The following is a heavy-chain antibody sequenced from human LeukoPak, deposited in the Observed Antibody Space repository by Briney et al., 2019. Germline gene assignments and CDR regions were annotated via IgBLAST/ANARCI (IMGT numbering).Heavy chain of an antibody. CDR3: ARHGRWGYSGYANWFDP. CDR1: GGSFSGYY. V-gene: IGHV4-34*01. D-gene: IGHD5-12*01. J-gene: IGHJ5*02. CDR2: INHSGST. Sequence: PSETLSLTCAVYGGSFSGYYWSWIRQPPGKGLEWIGEINHSGSTNYNPSLKSRVTISVDTSKNQFSLKLRSVTAADTAVYYCARHGRWGYSGYANWFDPWGQGTLVTVSS.